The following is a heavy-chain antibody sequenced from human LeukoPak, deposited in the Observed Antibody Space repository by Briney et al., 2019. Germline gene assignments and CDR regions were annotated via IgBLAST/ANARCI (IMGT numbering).Heavy chain of an antibody. CDR3: ARPRDSGWSKTWDY. J-gene: IGHJ4*02. CDR2: VKQDGSEK. CDR1: GFTFRTYW. V-gene: IGHV3-7*03. Sequence: GGSLRLSCEGSGFTFRTYWMTWVRQAPGKGLEWVANVKQDGSEKYYVDSVKGRFTISRDNAQNSLYLQMNSLRAEDTTVYYCARPRDSGWSKTWDYWGQGTLVTVSS. D-gene: IGHD6-13*01.